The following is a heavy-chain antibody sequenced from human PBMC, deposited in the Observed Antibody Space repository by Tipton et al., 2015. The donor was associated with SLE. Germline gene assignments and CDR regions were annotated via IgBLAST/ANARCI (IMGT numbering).Heavy chain of an antibody. CDR2: INHSGST. CDR3: TGVGSGPGTDY. D-gene: IGHD6-13*01. Sequence: AGLVKPSETLSLTCAVYGGSFSGYYWNWIRQPPGKGLEWIGEINHSGSTNYNPSLKSRVTISFDTSKNQLSLKLSSVTAADTAVYYCTGVGSGPGTDYWGQGTLVTVSS. CDR1: GGSFSGYY. J-gene: IGHJ4*02. V-gene: IGHV4-34*01.